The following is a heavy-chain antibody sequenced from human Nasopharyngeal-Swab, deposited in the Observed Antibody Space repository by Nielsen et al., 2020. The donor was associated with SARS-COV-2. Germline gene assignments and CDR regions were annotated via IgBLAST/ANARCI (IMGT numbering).Heavy chain of an antibody. CDR3: ARVMEMATILVGYYYYMDV. CDR2: ISAYNGNT. D-gene: IGHD5-24*01. J-gene: IGHJ6*03. Sequence: ASVKVSCKASGYTFTSYGISWVRQAPGRGLEWMGWISAYNGNTNYAQKLQGRVTMTTDTSTSTAYMELRSLRSDDTAVYYCARVMEMATILVGYYYYMDVWGKGTTVTVSS. V-gene: IGHV1-18*01. CDR1: GYTFTSYG.